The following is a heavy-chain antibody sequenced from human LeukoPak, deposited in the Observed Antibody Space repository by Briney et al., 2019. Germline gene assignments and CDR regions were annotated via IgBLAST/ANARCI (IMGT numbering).Heavy chain of an antibody. J-gene: IGHJ5*02. CDR3: ARGPPMFTP. Sequence: GGSLRLSCAASGFTFSTFSMSWVRQAPGKGLEWVSHIRTSTSSMFYADSVKGRFTISRDNAKNSLYLQMNSLRDDDTAVYYCARGPPMFTPWGQGTLVTVSS. CDR2: IRTSTSSM. D-gene: IGHD3-10*01. CDR1: GFTFSTFS. V-gene: IGHV3-48*02.